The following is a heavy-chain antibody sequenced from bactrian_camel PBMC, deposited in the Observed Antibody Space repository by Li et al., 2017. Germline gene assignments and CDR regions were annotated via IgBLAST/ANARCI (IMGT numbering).Heavy chain of an antibody. V-gene: IGHV3S57*01. D-gene: IGHD2*01. CDR1: GYDYKNYS. Sequence: HAQLVESGGESVQAGGSLTLSCVTSGYDYKNYSMGWFRQTPGKEREGVAAIDVDGSTSYADSAKGRFIISKHNAKNTLFLQMNSLKPEDTALYYCAGDMRVGACSGGFLRSADFNYWGQGTQVTVS. CDR3: AGDMRVGACSGGFLRSADFNY. J-gene: IGHJ6*01. CDR2: IDVDGST.